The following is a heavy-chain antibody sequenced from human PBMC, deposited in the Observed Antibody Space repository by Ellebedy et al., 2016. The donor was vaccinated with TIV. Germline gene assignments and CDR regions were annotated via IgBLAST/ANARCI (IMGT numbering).Heavy chain of an antibody. D-gene: IGHD2/OR15-2a*01. CDR1: GYTFSSYG. CDR3: ARGFYEKFDP. J-gene: IGHJ5*02. V-gene: IGHV1-18*04. Sequence: ASVKVSCKASGYTFSSYGISWVRQAPGQGLKWMGWISAYNGDTNYAQKFQGRVTMTTDTFASTAYLELRSLRSDDTAVYYCARGFYEKFDPWGQGTLVTVSS. CDR2: ISAYNGDT.